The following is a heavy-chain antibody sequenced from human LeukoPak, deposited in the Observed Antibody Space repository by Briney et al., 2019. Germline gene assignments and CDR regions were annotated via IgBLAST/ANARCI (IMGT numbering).Heavy chain of an antibody. Sequence: GGSLRLSCAASGFTFSSYAMHWVRQAPGKGLEWVAVISYDGSNKYYADSVKGRFTISRDNFKNTLYLQMNSLRAEDTAVYYCAKTGYYYYYYYMDVWGKGTTVTVSS. J-gene: IGHJ6*03. V-gene: IGHV3-30*04. CDR2: ISYDGSNK. CDR1: GFTFSSYA. CDR3: AKTGYYYYYYYMDV. D-gene: IGHD3-9*01.